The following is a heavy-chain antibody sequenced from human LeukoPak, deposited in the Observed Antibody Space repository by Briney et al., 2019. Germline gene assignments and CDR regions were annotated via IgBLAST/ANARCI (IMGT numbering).Heavy chain of an antibody. Sequence: ASVKVSCKASGYTFTGYYMHWVRQAPGQGLEWMGWINPNSGGTNYAQKFQGRVTMTRDTSISTAYMELSRLRSDDTAVYYCARDGRYYYDSSAYLTTLDYWGQGTLVTVSS. CDR1: GYTFTGYY. J-gene: IGHJ4*02. V-gene: IGHV1-2*02. CDR3: ARDGRYYYDSSAYLTTLDY. CDR2: INPNSGGT. D-gene: IGHD3-22*01.